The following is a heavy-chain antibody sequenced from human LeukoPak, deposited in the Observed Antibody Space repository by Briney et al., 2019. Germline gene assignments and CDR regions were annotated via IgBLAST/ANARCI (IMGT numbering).Heavy chain of an antibody. CDR3: ARIIVVTSTDYFDS. CDR2: IFYSGIT. Sequence: SETLSLTCTVSGGSISGTLYYWGWIRHPPGEWLGWIGCIFYSGITYYNPSLQSRATISVDASKSQFSLHLSSVTAADTALYYCARIIVVTSTDYFDSWGQGTLVTVSS. D-gene: IGHD2/OR15-2a*01. CDR1: GGSISGTLYY. V-gene: IGHV4-39*01. J-gene: IGHJ4*02.